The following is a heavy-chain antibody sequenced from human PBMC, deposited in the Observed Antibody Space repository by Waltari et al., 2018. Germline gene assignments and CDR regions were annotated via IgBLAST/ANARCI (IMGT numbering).Heavy chain of an antibody. D-gene: IGHD1-26*01. CDR1: GGSFSGYY. J-gene: IGHJ3*02. V-gene: IGHV4-34*01. Sequence: QVQLQQWGAGLLKPSETLYLTCAVYGGSFSGYYWSWIRQPPGKGLEWMGENNHSGSTNDHPSLKSRVTISVDTSKNQFSLKLSSWTAADTAVYYCARGWVYGGSPIWGQGTMVTVSS. CDR3: ARGWVYGGSPI. CDR2: NNHSGST.